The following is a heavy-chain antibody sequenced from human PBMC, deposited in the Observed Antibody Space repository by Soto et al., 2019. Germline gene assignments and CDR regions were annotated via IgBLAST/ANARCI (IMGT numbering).Heavy chain of an antibody. J-gene: IGHJ4*02. CDR1: GGSFSGYY. CDR2: VNHSGTT. CDR3: ARGIGYCSSINCYSSRRLRFDS. D-gene: IGHD2-2*01. Sequence: QVQLQQWGAGLLKPSETLSLTCAVYGGSFSGYYWTWIRQSPEKGLEWIGEVNHSGTTNYNPSLKTRVTIAVNTPKNQFSLKMSSVTAADTAVYYCARGIGYCSSINCYSSRRLRFDSWGQGTLVTVSS. V-gene: IGHV4-34*01.